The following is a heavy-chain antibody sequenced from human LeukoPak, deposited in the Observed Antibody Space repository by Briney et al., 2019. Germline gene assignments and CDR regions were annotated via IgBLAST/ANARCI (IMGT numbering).Heavy chain of an antibody. D-gene: IGHD6-13*01. V-gene: IGHV3-74*01. CDR2: INSDGSST. Sequence: GGSLRLSCAASGFSFISYWMHWVRQAPGKGLVWVSRINSDGSSTSYADSVKGRFTISRDNAKNTLYLQMNSLRTEDTALYYCAKDSSPYSSSWYSPDYWGQGTLVTVSS. CDR3: AKDSSPYSSSWYSPDY. J-gene: IGHJ4*02. CDR1: GFSFISYW.